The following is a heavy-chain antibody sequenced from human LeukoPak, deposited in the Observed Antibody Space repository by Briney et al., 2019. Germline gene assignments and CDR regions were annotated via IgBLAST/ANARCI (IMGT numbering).Heavy chain of an antibody. CDR1: GFTFSSYG. D-gene: IGHD4-17*01. CDR3: AKDLTATVTTDAFDI. CDR2: ISYDGSNK. Sequence: RTGRSLRLSCAASGFTFSSYGMHWVRQAPGKGLEWVAVISYDGSNKYYADSVKGRFTISRDNSKNTLYLQMNSLRAEDTAVYYCAKDLTATVTTDAFDIWGQGTMVTVSS. V-gene: IGHV3-30*18. J-gene: IGHJ3*02.